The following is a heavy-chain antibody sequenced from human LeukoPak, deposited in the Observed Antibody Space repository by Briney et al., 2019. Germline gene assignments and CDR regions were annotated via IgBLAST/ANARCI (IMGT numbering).Heavy chain of an antibody. D-gene: IGHD6-13*01. J-gene: IGHJ4*02. CDR2: ITQDGSDK. Sequence: GGALRLSCAASGFTYSSYWMSWVRQAPGKGLDWVAKITQDGSDKYYVGSVKGRFTVSRDNAQNSLYLQMNSLRAENTAIYFCARKWSSSWSSFDYWGQGTLVTVSS. V-gene: IGHV3-7*05. CDR1: GFTYSSYW. CDR3: ARKWSSSWSSFDY.